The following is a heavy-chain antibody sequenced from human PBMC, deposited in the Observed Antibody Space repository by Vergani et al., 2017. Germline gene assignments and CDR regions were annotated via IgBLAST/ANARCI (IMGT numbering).Heavy chain of an antibody. Sequence: QVQLVQSGAEVKKPGASVKVSCKASGYTFTSYDINWVRQATGQGLEWMGWMNPNSGKTGYAQKFQGRVTMTRNTAISTAYMELSSLRSEDTAVYYCARAGISAPRFRLRWFDPWGQGTLVTVSS. CDR1: GYTFTSYD. CDR2: MNPNSGKT. J-gene: IGHJ5*02. V-gene: IGHV1-8*01. CDR3: ARAGISAPRFRLRWFDP. D-gene: IGHD3-10*01.